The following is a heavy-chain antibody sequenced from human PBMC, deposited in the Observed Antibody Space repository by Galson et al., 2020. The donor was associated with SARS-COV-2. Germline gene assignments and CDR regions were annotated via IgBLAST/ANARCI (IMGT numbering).Heavy chain of an antibody. CDR3: VAQGGFYFDY. Sequence: SETLSLTCTVSGGSISSYYWSWIRQPAGKGLEWIGRIHTSGSTKYNPSLKSRVTMAVDTSKNQFSLKLSSVTAADTAVYYCVAQGGFYFDYWGQGTLVTVSS. CDR1: GGSISSYY. CDR2: IHTSGST. D-gene: IGHD3-16*01. J-gene: IGHJ4*02. V-gene: IGHV4-4*07.